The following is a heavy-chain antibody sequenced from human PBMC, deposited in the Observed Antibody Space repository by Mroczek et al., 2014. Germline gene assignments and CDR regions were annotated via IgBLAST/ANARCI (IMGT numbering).Heavy chain of an antibody. CDR3: AKALGGGYCTNGVCYKGAPFDY. D-gene: IGHD2-8*01. CDR1: GFTFSSYA. CDR2: ISGSGGST. J-gene: IGHJ4*02. Sequence: EVQLVETGGGLVQPGGSLRLSCAASGFTFSSYAMSWVRQAPGKGLEWVSAISGSGGSTYYADSVKGRFTISRDNSKNTLYLQMNSLRAEDTAVYYCAKALGGGYCTNGVCYKGAPFDYWGQGTPGHRLL. V-gene: IGHV3-23*04.